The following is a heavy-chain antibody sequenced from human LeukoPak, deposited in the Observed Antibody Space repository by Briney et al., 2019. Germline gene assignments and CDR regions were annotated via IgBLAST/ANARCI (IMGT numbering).Heavy chain of an antibody. D-gene: IGHD3/OR15-3a*01. V-gene: IGHV3-48*04. CDR1: EFTFSSYG. CDR3: ASGTGYPSGY. Sequence: GGSLRLSCAASEFTFSSYGMHWVRQAPGKGLEWVSYISSSGSTIYYADSVKGRFTISRDNAKNSLYLQMNSLRAEDTAVYYCASGTGYPSGYWGQGTLVTVSS. J-gene: IGHJ4*02. CDR2: ISSSGSTI.